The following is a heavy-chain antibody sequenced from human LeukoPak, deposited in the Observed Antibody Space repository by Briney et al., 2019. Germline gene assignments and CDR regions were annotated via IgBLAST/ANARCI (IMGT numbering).Heavy chain of an antibody. CDR1: GYTFTSYY. CDR2: INPSGGST. Sequence: ASVKVSCKASGYTFTSYYMHWVRQAPGQGPEWMGIINPSGGSTTYAQKFQGRVTMTRDRSTSTIYMELSSLRSEDTAVYYCAKIAVAGTSKYYFDYWGQGTLVTVSS. CDR3: AKIAVAGTSKYYFDY. D-gene: IGHD6-19*01. V-gene: IGHV1-46*01. J-gene: IGHJ4*02.